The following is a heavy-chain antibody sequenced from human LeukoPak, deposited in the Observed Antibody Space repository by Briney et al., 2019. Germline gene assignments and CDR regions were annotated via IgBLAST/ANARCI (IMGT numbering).Heavy chain of an antibody. J-gene: IGHJ3*02. Sequence: SEALSLTCAVYGGPFSGYYWSWIRQPPGKGLEWIGEINHSGSTNYNPSLKSRVTISVDTSKNQFSLKLSSVTAADTAVYYCARDWEHCSSTSCYVRAGNAFDIWGQGTMVTVSS. V-gene: IGHV4-34*01. D-gene: IGHD2-2*01. CDR1: GGPFSGYY. CDR2: INHSGST. CDR3: ARDWEHCSSTSCYVRAGNAFDI.